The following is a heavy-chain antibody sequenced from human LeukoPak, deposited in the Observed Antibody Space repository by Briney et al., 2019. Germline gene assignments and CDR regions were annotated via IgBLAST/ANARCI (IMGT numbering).Heavy chain of an antibody. CDR1: GYTFTSYY. D-gene: IGHD1-20*01. CDR2: INPSGGST. Sequence: ASVKVSCKSSGYTFTSYYMDWVGQPAGQGVEGVGIINPSGGSTSYAQKFQGRVTMTRDTSTSTVSMDMSSLRSEDPAVYYCARDNNRITETPKPRLDPWGQGPLVPVSS. V-gene: IGHV1-46*01. CDR3: ARDNNRITETPKPRLDP. J-gene: IGHJ5*02.